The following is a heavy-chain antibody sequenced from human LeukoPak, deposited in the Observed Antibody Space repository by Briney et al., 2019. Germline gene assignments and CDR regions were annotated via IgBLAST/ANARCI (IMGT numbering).Heavy chain of an antibody. D-gene: IGHD5-12*01. CDR1: GFTFSSYA. Sequence: GGSLRLSCAASGFTFSSYAMSWVRQAPGKGLEWVSAISGSGGSTYYADSVKGRFTISRDNSKNTLYLQMNNLRAEDTAVYYCAKSGSVLGLRSDAFDIWGQGTMVTVSS. J-gene: IGHJ3*02. V-gene: IGHV3-23*01. CDR3: AKSGSVLGLRSDAFDI. CDR2: ISGSGGST.